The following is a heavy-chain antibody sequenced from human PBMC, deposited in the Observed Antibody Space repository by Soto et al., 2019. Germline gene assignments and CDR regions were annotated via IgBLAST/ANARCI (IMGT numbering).Heavy chain of an antibody. J-gene: IGHJ6*02. D-gene: IGHD4-17*01. CDR3: ARDRDYGGNSRGYYYYYGMDV. CDR1: GYTFTSYG. CDR2: ISAYNGNT. Sequence: ASVKVSCKASGYTFTSYGISWVRQAPGQGLEWMGWISAYNGNTNYAQKLQGRVTMTTDTSTSTAYMELRSLRSDDTAVYYCARDRDYGGNSRGYYYYYGMDVWGQGTTVTVSS. V-gene: IGHV1-18*01.